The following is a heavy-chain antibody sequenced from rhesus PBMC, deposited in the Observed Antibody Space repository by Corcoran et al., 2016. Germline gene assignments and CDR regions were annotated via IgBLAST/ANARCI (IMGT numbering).Heavy chain of an antibody. J-gene: IGHJ4*01. CDR1: GYSISSGYD. V-gene: IGHV4-127*01. Sequence: QVQLQESGPGVVKPSETLSLTCAVPGYSISSGYDWSWIRQPPGKGLEWIGYIYGSSTSTNYNPSLKSRCPISKDTSTNQFSLELSSVTAADTAVYYCARGTVLVVVATWGQGVLVTVSS. CDR2: IYGSSTST. D-gene: IGHD2-21*01. CDR3: ARGTVLVVVAT.